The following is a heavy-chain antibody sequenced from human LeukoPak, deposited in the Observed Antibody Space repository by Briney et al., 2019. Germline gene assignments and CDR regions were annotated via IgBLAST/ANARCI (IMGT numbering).Heavy chain of an antibody. CDR2: IFQGGGEI. Sequence: GGSLRLSCAASGFTFSDFAMIWVRQPPGKGLEWVSSIFQGGGEIHYADSVRGRFTISRDNSRSTLFLQMNRLRPEDAAVYYCAKAPVTTCRGAFCYPFDYWGLGTLVTVSS. CDR1: GFTFSDFA. D-gene: IGHD2-15*01. J-gene: IGHJ4*02. V-gene: IGHV3-23*01. CDR3: AKAPVTTCRGAFCYPFDY.